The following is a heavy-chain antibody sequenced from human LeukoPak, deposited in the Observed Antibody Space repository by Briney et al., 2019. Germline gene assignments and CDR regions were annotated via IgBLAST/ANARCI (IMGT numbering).Heavy chain of an antibody. CDR2: ISGTGGST. J-gene: IGHJ4*02. CDR3: AKESGDDSSGYYEVFDY. V-gene: IGHV3-23*01. D-gene: IGHD3-22*01. CDR1: GFTFSSYA. Sequence: GGSLRLSCTASGFTFSSYAMSWVRQAPGKGLEWVSVISGTGGSTNHADSVKGRFTISRDNSKNTLYLQMNSVRAEDTAVYYCAKESGDDSSGYYEVFDYWGQGTLVTVSS.